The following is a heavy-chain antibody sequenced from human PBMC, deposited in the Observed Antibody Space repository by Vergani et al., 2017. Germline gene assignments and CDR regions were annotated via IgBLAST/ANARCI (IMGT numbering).Heavy chain of an antibody. V-gene: IGHV5-51*01. D-gene: IGHD6-19*01. J-gene: IGHJ4*02. CDR3: ARRRYSSGPMYYFDY. CDR1: GYSFTSYW. Sequence: EVQLVQSGAEVKKPGESLKISCKGSGYSFTSYWIGWVRQMPGKGLEWMGIIYPGDSDTRYSPSFQGQVTISADKSISTAYLQWSSLKASDTAMYYCARRRYSSGPMYYFDYWGQGTLVTVSS. CDR2: IYPGDSDT.